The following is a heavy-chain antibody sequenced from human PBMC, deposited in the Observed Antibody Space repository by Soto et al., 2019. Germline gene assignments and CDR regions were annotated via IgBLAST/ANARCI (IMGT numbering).Heavy chain of an antibody. CDR2: ISGSGGST. Sequence: PGGSLRLSCAASGFTFSSYAMIWVRQAPGKGLEWVSAISGSGGSTYYADSVKGRFTISRDNSKNTLYLQMNSLRAEDTAVYYCAESGHGSWYFGYYYYYGMDVWGQGTTVTVSS. V-gene: IGHV3-23*01. D-gene: IGHD6-13*01. J-gene: IGHJ6*02. CDR1: GFTFSSYA. CDR3: AESGHGSWYFGYYYYYGMDV.